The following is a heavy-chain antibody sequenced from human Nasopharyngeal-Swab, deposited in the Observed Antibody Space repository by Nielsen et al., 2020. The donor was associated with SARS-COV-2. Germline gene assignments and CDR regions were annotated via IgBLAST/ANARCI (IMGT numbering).Heavy chain of an antibody. D-gene: IGHD5-12*01. Sequence: GESLKISCAASGFTFSSYAISWVRQAPGKGLEWVSVISGSDHTTYYADSVKGRFTISRDNSKNTVNLQMNSLRVEDTAIYYCAKDRDSGDDSGEYYHYYGMDVWGQGTSVTVS. CDR2: ISGSDHTT. CDR1: GFTFSSYA. J-gene: IGHJ6*02. CDR3: AKDRDSGDDSGEYYHYYGMDV. V-gene: IGHV3-23*01.